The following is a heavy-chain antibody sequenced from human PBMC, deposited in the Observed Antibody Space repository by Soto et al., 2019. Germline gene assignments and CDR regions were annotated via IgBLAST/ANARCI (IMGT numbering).Heavy chain of an antibody. CDR2: INRDANDI. Sequence: EVQLVESGGGLVQPGGSLRLSCEASRGAFGDYWMHWVRQAPGKGLVWVSRINRDANDIIYADSVKGRFTASRDNAKNMLFRQMKGLGAENTAVNYCPKDVPTNWFESGAREPWSPSPQ. V-gene: IGHV3-74*01. CDR3: PKDVPTNWFES. J-gene: IGHJ5*01. CDR1: RGAFGDYW.